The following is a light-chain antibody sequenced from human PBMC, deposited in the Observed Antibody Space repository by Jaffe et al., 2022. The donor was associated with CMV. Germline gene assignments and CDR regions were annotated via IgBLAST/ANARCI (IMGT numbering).Light chain of an antibody. CDR2: TAS. Sequence: DIQMTQSPSSLSASVGDRVTISCRASQTISIYLNWYQHEPGKAPKLLIYTASNLHSGVPSRFSGAGSGTDFTLTISSLQPEDFATYYCQQTYSTPWTFGQGTKVEI. CDR3: QQTYSTPWT. CDR1: QTISIY. J-gene: IGKJ1*01. V-gene: IGKV1-39*01.